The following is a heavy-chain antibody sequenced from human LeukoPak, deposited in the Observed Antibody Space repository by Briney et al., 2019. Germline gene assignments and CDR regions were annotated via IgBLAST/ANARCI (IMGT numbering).Heavy chain of an antibody. Sequence: HGESLKISCKGSGYSFTSYWISWVRQMPGKGLEWMGRIDPSDSYTNYSPSFQGHVTISADKSISTAYLQWSSLKASDTAMYYWARHGRYCSSTSCYAALDYWGQGTLVTVSS. D-gene: IGHD2-2*01. V-gene: IGHV5-10-1*01. J-gene: IGHJ4*02. CDR3: ARHGRYCSSTSCYAALDY. CDR1: GYSFTSYW. CDR2: IDPSDSYT.